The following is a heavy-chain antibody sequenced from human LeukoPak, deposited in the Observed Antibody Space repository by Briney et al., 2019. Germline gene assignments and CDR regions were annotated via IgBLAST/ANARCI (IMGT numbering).Heavy chain of an antibody. CDR3: ARSTIFGVVAHYYYYGMDV. CDR2: IVVGSGNT. J-gene: IGHJ6*02. CDR1: GFTFTSSA. D-gene: IGHD3-3*01. V-gene: IGHV1-58*01. Sequence: SVKVSCKASGFTFTSSAVQWVRQARGQRLEWIGWIVVGSGNTNYAQKFQERVTITRDMSTSTAYMELSSLRSEDTAVYYCARSTIFGVVAHYYYYGMDVWGQGTTVTVSS.